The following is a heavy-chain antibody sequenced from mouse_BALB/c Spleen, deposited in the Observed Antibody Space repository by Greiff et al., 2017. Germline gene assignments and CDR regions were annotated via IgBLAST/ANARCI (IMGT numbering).Heavy chain of an antibody. V-gene: IGHV2-9*02. CDR2: IWAGGST. J-gene: IGHJ3*01. CDR1: GFSLTSYG. CDR3: ARDKYGPFAY. D-gene: IGHD2-10*02. Sequence: VQGVESGPGLVAPSQSLSITCTVSGFSLTSYGVHWVRQPPGKGLEWLGVIWAGGSTNYNSALMSRLSISKDNSKSQVFLKMNSLQTDDTAMYYCARDKYGPFAYWGQGTLVTVSA.